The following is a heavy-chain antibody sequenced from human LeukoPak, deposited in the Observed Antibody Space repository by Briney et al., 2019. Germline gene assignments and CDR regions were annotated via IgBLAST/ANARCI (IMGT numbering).Heavy chain of an antibody. J-gene: IGHJ4*02. D-gene: IGHD5-12*01. CDR2: INHSGST. V-gene: IGHV4-34*01. CDR3: ARWLQPYYFDY. Sequence: SETLSLTRAVYGGSFSGYYWSWIRQPPGKGLEWIGEINHSGSTNYNPSLKSRVTISVDTSKNQFSLKLSSVTAADTAVYYCARWLQPYYFDYWGQGTLVTVSS. CDR1: GGSFSGYY.